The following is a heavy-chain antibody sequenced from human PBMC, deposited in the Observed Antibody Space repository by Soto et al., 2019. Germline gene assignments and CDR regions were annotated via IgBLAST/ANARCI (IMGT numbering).Heavy chain of an antibody. J-gene: IGHJ4*02. D-gene: IGHD3-22*01. Sequence: GGSLRLSCAASGFTFSSYAMSWVRQAPGKGLEWVSAISGSGGSTYYADSVKGRFTISRDNSKNTLYLQMNSLRAEDTAVYYCAKVPWFTYDSSGYSFDYWGQGTLVTVSS. CDR3: AKVPWFTYDSSGYSFDY. V-gene: IGHV3-23*01. CDR2: ISGSGGST. CDR1: GFTFSSYA.